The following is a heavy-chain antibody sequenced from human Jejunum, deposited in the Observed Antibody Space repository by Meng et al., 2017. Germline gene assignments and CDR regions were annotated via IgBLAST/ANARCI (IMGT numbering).Heavy chain of an antibody. D-gene: IGHD2-2*01. CDR3: TTGDQRLLVFDY. CDR2: IKRKTAGGTT. Sequence: GESLKISCAASGFSFSYAWMSWVRQAPGKGLEWVGRIKRKTAGGTTSYAGTVKGRFTISTDDSKNTLYLQMDFLKTEDTAMYYCTTGDQRLLVFDYWGQGTLVTVSS. V-gene: IGHV3-15*01. J-gene: IGHJ4*02. CDR1: GFSFSYAW.